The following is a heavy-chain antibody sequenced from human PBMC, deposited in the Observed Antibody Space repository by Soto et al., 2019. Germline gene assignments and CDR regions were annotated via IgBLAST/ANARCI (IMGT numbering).Heavy chain of an antibody. CDR2: INAGNGNT. Sequence: ASVTVSCKASGYTFTGHYMHWVRQAPGQRLEWMGWINAGNGNTKYSQKFQGRVNITRDTSASTAYMELSSLRSGDTGVYYCARSDIVVVVAATNSFFDLWGCGTLVTVAS. V-gene: IGHV1-3*01. J-gene: IGHJ2*01. CDR1: GYTFTGHY. D-gene: IGHD2-15*01. CDR3: ARSDIVVVVAATNSFFDL.